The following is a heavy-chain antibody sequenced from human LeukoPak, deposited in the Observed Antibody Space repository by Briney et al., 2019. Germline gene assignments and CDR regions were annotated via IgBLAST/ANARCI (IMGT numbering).Heavy chain of an antibody. CDR2: ISGSGGST. Sequence: PGGSLRLSCAASGFTFDDYGMSWVRQAPGKGLEWVSAISGSGGSTYYADSVKGRFTISRDNSKNTLYLQMNSLRAEDTAVYYCAKGLNFWSGYPGFDYWGQGTLVTVSS. CDR3: AKGLNFWSGYPGFDY. CDR1: GFTFDDYG. J-gene: IGHJ4*02. D-gene: IGHD3-3*01. V-gene: IGHV3-23*01.